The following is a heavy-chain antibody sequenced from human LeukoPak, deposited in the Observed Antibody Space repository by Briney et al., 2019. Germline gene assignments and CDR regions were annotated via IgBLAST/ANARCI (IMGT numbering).Heavy chain of an antibody. CDR3: AGGVYSAEIVGDY. J-gene: IGHJ4*02. CDR2: IYRGGST. Sequence: QTGGSLRLSCAASGFTVSSNYMTWVRQAPGKGLEWVSVIYRGGSTYYADSVKGRFTISRDNSKNTLFLQMNSLRAEDTAVYYCAGGVYSAEIVGDYWGQGTLVTISS. CDR1: GFTVSSNY. D-gene: IGHD1-26*01. V-gene: IGHV3-53*01.